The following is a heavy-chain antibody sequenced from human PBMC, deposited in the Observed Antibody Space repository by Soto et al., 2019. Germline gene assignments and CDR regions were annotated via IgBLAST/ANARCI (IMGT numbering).Heavy chain of an antibody. CDR3: ARASPVVTDV. J-gene: IGHJ6*02. CDR1: GGSISSGDYY. CDR2: LYYIGST. Sequence: HVQLQESGPGLVKPSQTLSLTCTVSGGSISSGDYYWSWIRQPPGKGLVWIGYLYYIGSTYYSPSLKSRVTISVDTSKNQFSLKLSSVTAADTAVYYCARASPVVTDVWGQGTTVTVSS. D-gene: IGHD5-18*01. V-gene: IGHV4-30-4*01.